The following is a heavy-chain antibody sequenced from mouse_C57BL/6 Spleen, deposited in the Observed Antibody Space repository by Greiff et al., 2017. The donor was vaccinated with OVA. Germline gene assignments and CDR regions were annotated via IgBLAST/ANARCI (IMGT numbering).Heavy chain of an antibody. Sequence: EVKLQESGGGLVKPGGSLKLSCAASGFTFSSYAMSWVRQTPEKRLEWVATISDGGSYTYYPDNVKGRFTISRDNAKNNLYLQMSHLKSEDTAMYYCARDYYGSSLPWFAYWGQGTLVTVSA. V-gene: IGHV5-4*01. J-gene: IGHJ3*01. CDR1: GFTFSSYA. CDR2: ISDGGSYT. CDR3: ARDYYGSSLPWFAY. D-gene: IGHD1-1*01.